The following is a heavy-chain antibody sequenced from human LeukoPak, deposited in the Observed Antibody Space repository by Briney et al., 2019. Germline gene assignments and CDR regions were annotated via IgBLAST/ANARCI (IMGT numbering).Heavy chain of an antibody. D-gene: IGHD6-6*01. J-gene: IGHJ4*02. Sequence: ASVKVSFKASGYTFTRYGISWVRQAPGQGVEWMGWISAYNGNTKYAQKLQDRVTMTTDTSTTTAYMEVRSLTSDDTAVYYCARGSAMAQKQLVRHFDSWGQGTLVIVSS. V-gene: IGHV1-18*01. CDR3: ARGSAMAQKQLVRHFDS. CDR1: GYTFTRYG. CDR2: ISAYNGNT.